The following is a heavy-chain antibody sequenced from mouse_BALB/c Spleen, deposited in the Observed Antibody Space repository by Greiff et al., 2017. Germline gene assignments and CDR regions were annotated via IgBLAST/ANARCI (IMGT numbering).Heavy chain of an antibody. J-gene: IGHJ4*01. Sequence: QVQLQQSGPGLVAPSQSLSITCTVSGFSLTGYGVNWVRQPPGKGLEWLGMIWGDGSTDYNSALKSRLSISKDNSKSQVFLKMNSLQTDDTARYYCAARFRHYAMDYWGQGTSVTVSS. CDR1: GFSLTGYG. V-gene: IGHV2-6-7*01. CDR2: IWGDGST. CDR3: AARFRHYAMDY.